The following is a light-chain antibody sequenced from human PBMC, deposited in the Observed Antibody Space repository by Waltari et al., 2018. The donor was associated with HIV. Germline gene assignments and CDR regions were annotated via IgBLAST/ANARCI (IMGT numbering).Light chain of an antibody. J-gene: IGLJ2*01. CDR1: SSNIGAGYD. CDR2: IDI. CDR3: QSYDSSLSGSTVI. Sequence: QSVLTQPPSVSGAPGQRVTISCTGSSSNIGAGYDVHWYQQLPGTAPKLLIYIDINRPSGVPGRFAGSKSGTSASLAITGLQAEDEADYYCQSYDSSLSGSTVIFGGGTKLTVL. V-gene: IGLV1-40*01.